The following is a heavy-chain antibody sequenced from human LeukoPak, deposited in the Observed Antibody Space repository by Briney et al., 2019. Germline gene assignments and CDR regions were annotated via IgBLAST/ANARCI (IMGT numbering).Heavy chain of an antibody. CDR1: GGSISSSSYY. J-gene: IGHJ6*02. V-gene: IGHV4-39*01. Sequence: SETLSLTCTVSGGSISSSSYYWGWIRQPPGKGLEWIGSIYYSGSTYYNPSLKSRVTVSVDTSKNRISLKLNSVTAADTAVFYCARSNGLGGYYYGLDVWGQGTTVTVSS. CDR2: IYYSGST. CDR3: ARSNGLGGYYYGLDV. D-gene: IGHD2-15*01.